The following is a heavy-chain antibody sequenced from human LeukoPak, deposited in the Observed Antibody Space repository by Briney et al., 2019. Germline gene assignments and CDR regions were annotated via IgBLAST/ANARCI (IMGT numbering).Heavy chain of an antibody. CDR3: ARSVGSERDFDY. D-gene: IGHD1-26*01. J-gene: IGHJ4*02. Sequence: KTSETLSLTCTVSGGSISSYYWSWIRQPPGKGLEWIGYIYYSGSTNYNPSLKSRVTISVDTSKNQFSLGLSSVTAADTAVYYCARSVGSERDFDYWGQGTLVTVSS. CDR1: GGSISSYY. V-gene: IGHV4-59*01. CDR2: IYYSGST.